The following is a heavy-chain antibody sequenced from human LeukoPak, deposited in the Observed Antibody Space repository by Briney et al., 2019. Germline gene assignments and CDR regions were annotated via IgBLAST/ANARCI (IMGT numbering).Heavy chain of an antibody. J-gene: IGHJ4*02. CDR3: ARGKRYDFWSGYYIEEGSFFDY. Sequence: SETLSLTCTVSGGSVSSGSYYWSWIRQPPGKGLEWIGYIYYSGSTNYNPSLKSRVTISVDTSKNQFSLKLSSVTAADTAVYYCARGKRYDFWSGYYIEEGSFFDYWGQGTLVTVSS. CDR1: GGSVSSGSYY. CDR2: IYYSGST. V-gene: IGHV4-61*01. D-gene: IGHD3-3*01.